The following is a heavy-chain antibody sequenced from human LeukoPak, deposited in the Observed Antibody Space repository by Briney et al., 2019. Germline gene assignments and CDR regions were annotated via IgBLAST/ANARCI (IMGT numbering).Heavy chain of an antibody. J-gene: IGHJ4*02. V-gene: IGHV3-64D*09. D-gene: IGHD1-1*01. Sequence: GGSLRLSCSASGFTFRSYAMLWVRQAPGKGLECVSVISSGGSTHYADSVKGRFTISRDGSENTLYLQMSSLRAEDTAVYYCAMNWNCDYWGQGTLVTVSS. CDR1: GFTFRSYA. CDR3: AMNWNCDY. CDR2: ISSGGST.